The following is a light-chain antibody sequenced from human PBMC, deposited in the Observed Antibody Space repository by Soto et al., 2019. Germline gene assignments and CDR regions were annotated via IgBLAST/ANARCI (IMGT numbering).Light chain of an antibody. CDR1: QTIRVD. CDR3: QASYNAPYT. CDR2: AAS. J-gene: IGKJ2*01. Sequence: DIQVTQSPPSLSASVGDRVIITCRASQTIRVDLNWYQQKPGKAPNLLIYAASSLRSAVPARSSGSGSGTDFTLTISSLQPEEFATCYCQASYNAPYTFGQGTKLDLK. V-gene: IGKV1-39*01.